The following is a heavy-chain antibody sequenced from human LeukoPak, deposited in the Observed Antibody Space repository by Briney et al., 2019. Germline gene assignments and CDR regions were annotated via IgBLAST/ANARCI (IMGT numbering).Heavy chain of an antibody. Sequence: GASVRVSCKASGYTFTGYYMHWVRQAPGQGLEWMGWINPNSCGTNYAQKFQGRVTMTRDTSISTAYMELSRLRSDDTAVYYCARFRAVIDYLIDYWGQGTLVTVSS. CDR1: GYTFTGYY. J-gene: IGHJ4*02. V-gene: IGHV1-2*02. CDR2: INPNSCGT. CDR3: ARFRAVIDYLIDY. D-gene: IGHD3-10*01.